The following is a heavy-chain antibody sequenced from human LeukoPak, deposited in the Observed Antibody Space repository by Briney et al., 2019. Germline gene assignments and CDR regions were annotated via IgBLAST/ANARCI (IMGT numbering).Heavy chain of an antibody. CDR2: IAYDGSYE. J-gene: IGHJ4*02. CDR3: AKDSILDH. CDR1: GFTFSIYG. Sequence: GRSLRPSCATSGFTFSIYGMHWVRQAPGKGLEWLAVIAYDGSYEYYADSVKGRFSISRDDSKKTVYLQMNSLRPEDTALYYCAKDSILDHWGQGTLVTVSS. V-gene: IGHV3-30*18.